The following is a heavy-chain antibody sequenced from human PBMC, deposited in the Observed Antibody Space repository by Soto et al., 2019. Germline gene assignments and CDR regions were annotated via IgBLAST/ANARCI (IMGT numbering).Heavy chain of an antibody. J-gene: IGHJ4*02. V-gene: IGHV4-59*01. Sequence: SETLSLTCTVSGGSISSYYWSWIRQPPGKGLEWIGYIYYSGSTNYNPSLKSRVTISVDTSKNQFSLKLSSVTAADTAVYYCARDFMRYDYWGQGTLVTVSS. CDR2: IYYSGST. D-gene: IGHD2-8*01. CDR1: GGSISSYY. CDR3: ARDFMRYDY.